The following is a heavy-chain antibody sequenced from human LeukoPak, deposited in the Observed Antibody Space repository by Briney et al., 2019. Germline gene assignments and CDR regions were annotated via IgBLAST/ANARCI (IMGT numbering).Heavy chain of an antibody. D-gene: IGHD3-22*01. CDR2: IYTSGST. Sequence: SETLSLTCTVSGGSISSSSYYWGWIRQPPGKGLEWIGRIYTSGSTNYNPSLKSRVTMSVDTSKNQFSLNLISVTAADTAVYYCARDLTDYYELDYWGQGTLVTVSP. J-gene: IGHJ4*02. CDR1: GGSISSSSYY. CDR3: ARDLTDYYELDY. V-gene: IGHV4-39*07.